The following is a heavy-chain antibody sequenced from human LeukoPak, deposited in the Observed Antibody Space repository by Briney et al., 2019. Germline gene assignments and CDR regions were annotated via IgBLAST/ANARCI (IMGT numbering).Heavy chain of an antibody. J-gene: IGHJ5*02. D-gene: IGHD3-10*01. V-gene: IGHV3-30*03. CDR2: IPSGGGNI. Sequence: AGGSLRLSCAASGFTFSTYGFHWVRQAPGKGLEWVAIIPSGGGNIYYADSVRGRFTISRDNSQNTLYLQMDSLRAEDTAVYYCARDRSGGFDPWGQGTLVTVSS. CDR1: GFTFSTYG. CDR3: ARDRSGGFDP.